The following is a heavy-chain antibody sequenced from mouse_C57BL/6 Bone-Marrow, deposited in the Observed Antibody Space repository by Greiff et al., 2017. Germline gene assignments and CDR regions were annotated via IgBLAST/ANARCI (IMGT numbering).Heavy chain of an antibody. CDR3: ARGVYYYGSSPDY. Sequence: VQLQQSGPELVKPGASVKISCKASGYAFSGSWMNWVKQRPGKGLEWIGRIYPGDGDTNYNGKFKGKATLTADKSSSTAYMQLSSLTSEDSAVYFCARGVYYYGSSPDYGGQGTTLTVSS. J-gene: IGHJ2*01. CDR2: IYPGDGDT. CDR1: GYAFSGSW. D-gene: IGHD1-1*01. V-gene: IGHV1-82*01.